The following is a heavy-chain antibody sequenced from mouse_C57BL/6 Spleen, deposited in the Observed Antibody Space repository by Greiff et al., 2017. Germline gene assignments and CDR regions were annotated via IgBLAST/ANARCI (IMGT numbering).Heavy chain of an antibody. D-gene: IGHD4-1*02. Sequence: EVNLVESGGGLVKPGGSLKLSCAASGFTFSDYGMHWVRQAPEKGLEWVAYISSGSSTIYYADTVKGRFTISRDNAKNTLFLQMTSLRSEDTAMYYCARGGQLVLYYFDYWGQGTTLTVSS. V-gene: IGHV5-17*01. CDR3: ARGGQLVLYYFDY. CDR1: GFTFSDYG. J-gene: IGHJ2*01. CDR2: ISSGSSTI.